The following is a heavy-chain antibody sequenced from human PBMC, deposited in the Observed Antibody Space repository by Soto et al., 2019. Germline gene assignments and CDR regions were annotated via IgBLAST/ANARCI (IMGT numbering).Heavy chain of an antibody. Sequence: ASVKVSCKASGYTFTGYYMHWVRQAPGQGLEWMGWINPNSGGTNYAQKFQGWVTMTRDTSISTAYMELSRLRSDDTAVYYCARWVAVAGYYYFDYWGQGTLVTVSS. CDR1: GYTFTGYY. CDR2: INPNSGGT. J-gene: IGHJ4*02. CDR3: ARWVAVAGYYYFDY. V-gene: IGHV1-2*04. D-gene: IGHD6-19*01.